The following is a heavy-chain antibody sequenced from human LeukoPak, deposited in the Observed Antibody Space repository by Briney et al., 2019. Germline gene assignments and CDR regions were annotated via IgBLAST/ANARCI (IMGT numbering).Heavy chain of an antibody. J-gene: IGHJ4*02. D-gene: IGHD1-14*01. Sequence: GASVKVSRKVSGYTFNSYFIHWVQQAPGKGLEWMGLIDPEDGETIYAENFQGRVTIAADTSTDTAYLELTNLRSHDTAVYYCATFPRGPRNCWGQGTLVTVSS. V-gene: IGHV1-69-2*01. CDR3: ATFPRGPRNC. CDR1: GYTFNSYF. CDR2: IDPEDGET.